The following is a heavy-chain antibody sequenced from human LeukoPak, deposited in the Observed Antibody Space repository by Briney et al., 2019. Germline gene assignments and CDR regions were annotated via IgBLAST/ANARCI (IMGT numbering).Heavy chain of an antibody. V-gene: IGHV1-8*01. CDR1: GYTFTSYG. J-gene: IGHJ4*02. CDR3: ARDDRWRGADY. Sequence: ASVKVSCKASGYTFTSYGINWVRQATGQGLERMGWMNPNSGNTGYAQKFQGRVTMTRNTSISTAYMELSSLRSEDTAVYYCARDDRWRGADYWGQGTLVTVSS. CDR2: MNPNSGNT. D-gene: IGHD3-3*01.